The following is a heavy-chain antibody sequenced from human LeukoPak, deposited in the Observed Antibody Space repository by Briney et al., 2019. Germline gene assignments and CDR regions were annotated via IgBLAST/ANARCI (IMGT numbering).Heavy chain of an antibody. V-gene: IGHV3-23*01. J-gene: IGHJ4*02. CDR2: ISGSGGST. CDR1: GFTLSSYA. Sequence: GGFLRLSCAAPGFTLSSYAMSWVRPAPGEGLGWVSAISGSGGSTYYADSVKGRFTISRDNSKNTLYLQMNSLRAEDTAVYYCAKDLPRYSSGWYPDYWGQGTLVTVSS. CDR3: AKDLPRYSSGWYPDY. D-gene: IGHD6-19*01.